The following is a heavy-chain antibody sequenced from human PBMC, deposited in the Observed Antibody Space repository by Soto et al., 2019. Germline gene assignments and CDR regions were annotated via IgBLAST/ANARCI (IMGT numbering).Heavy chain of an antibody. Sequence: SQALSVTCAISGSSVSSNIAAWNSIRQSPSRGLEWLGRTYYRSKWYNDYAVSVKSRITINPDTSKNQFSLQLNSVTPEDTAVYYCARLASRSSWYSDGWLDPWGQGTLV. D-gene: IGHD6-13*01. J-gene: IGHJ5*02. CDR1: GSSVSSNIAA. CDR2: TYYRSKWYN. V-gene: IGHV6-1*01. CDR3: ARLASRSSWYSDGWLDP.